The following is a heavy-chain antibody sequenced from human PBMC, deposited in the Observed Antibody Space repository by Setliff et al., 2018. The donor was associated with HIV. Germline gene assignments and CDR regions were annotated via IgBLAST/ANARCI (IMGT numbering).Heavy chain of an antibody. Sequence: PGGSLRLSCAASGFTFSTYGMYWVRQAPGKGLEWVAVIWYDGSNKYYADSVQGRFTIPRDNSKNTLYLQMNSLRAEDTAVYYCARGKIVVAPAAMRPFDYWGQGTLVTGSS. D-gene: IGHD2-2*01. J-gene: IGHJ4*02. CDR1: GFTFSTYG. V-gene: IGHV3-33*01. CDR2: IWYDGSNK. CDR3: ARGKIVVAPAAMRPFDY.